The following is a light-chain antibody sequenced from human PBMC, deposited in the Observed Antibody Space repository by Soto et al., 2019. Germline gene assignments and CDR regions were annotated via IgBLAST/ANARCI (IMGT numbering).Light chain of an antibody. V-gene: IGLV1-44*01. J-gene: IGLJ1*01. CDR2: TNK. CDR1: GSNIGSNT. CDR3: ATWDDSLNGYV. Sequence: QSVLTQPPSASGTPGQRITIPCSGSGSNIGSNTVTWYQQLPRTAPKLLIYTNKQRPSGVPDRFSGSRSGTSASLAISGLQSGDEADYYCATWDDSLNGYVFGTGTKVTVL.